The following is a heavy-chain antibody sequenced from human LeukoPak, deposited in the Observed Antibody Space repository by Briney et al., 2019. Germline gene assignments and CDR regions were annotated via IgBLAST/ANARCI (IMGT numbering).Heavy chain of an antibody. V-gene: IGHV1-46*01. Sequence: ASVKVSCKASGYTFTSYYMHWVRQAPGQGLEWMGIINPSGGSTSYAQKFQGRVTMTRDMSTSTVYMELSSLRSEDTAVYYCARDGKQWRHSFYYYYYMDVWGKGTTVTVSS. D-gene: IGHD6-19*01. CDR3: ARDGKQWRHSFYYYYYMDV. CDR1: GYTFTSYY. CDR2: INPSGGST. J-gene: IGHJ6*03.